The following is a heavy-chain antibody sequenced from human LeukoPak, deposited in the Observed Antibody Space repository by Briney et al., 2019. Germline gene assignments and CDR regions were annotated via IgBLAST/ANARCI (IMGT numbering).Heavy chain of an antibody. CDR1: GVTLSNYG. CDR2: ISGSGGRP. V-gene: IGHV3-23*01. CDR3: AKRGVVIRVILVGFHKEAYYFDS. D-gene: IGHD3-10*01. Sequence: GGFLRLSCAVSGVTLSNYGMSWVRQAPGKGLEWVAGISGSGGRPNYADSVKGRFAISRDNPKNTLYLQMNSLRAEDTAVYFCAKRGVVIRVILVGFHKEAYYFDSWGQGALVTVSS. J-gene: IGHJ4*02.